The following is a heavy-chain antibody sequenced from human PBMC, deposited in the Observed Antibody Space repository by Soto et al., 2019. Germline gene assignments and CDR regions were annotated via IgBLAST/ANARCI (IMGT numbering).Heavy chain of an antibody. CDR1: GGSFSGYY. CDR2: INHSGST. J-gene: IGHJ6*02. V-gene: IGHV4-34*01. Sequence: SETLSLTCAVYGGSFSGYYWSWIRQPPGKGLEWIGEINHSGSTNYNPSLKSRVTISVDTSKNQFSLKLSSVTAADTAVYYCARLRLGELSLYPYYYYGMDVWGQGTTVTAP. CDR3: ARLRLGELSLYPYYYYGMDV. D-gene: IGHD3-16*02.